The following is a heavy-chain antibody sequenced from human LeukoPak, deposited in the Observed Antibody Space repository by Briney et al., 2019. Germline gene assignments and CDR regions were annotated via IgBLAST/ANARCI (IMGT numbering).Heavy chain of an antibody. Sequence: PSETLSLTCAVSGGSISSSNWWSWVRQPPGKGLEWIGEIYHSGSTNYNPSLKSRVTISVDTSKNQFSLKLSSVTAADTAVYYCARGQGYYGSGSYMFDPWGQGTLVTVSS. V-gene: IGHV4-4*02. CDR1: GGSISSSNW. D-gene: IGHD3-10*01. J-gene: IGHJ5*02. CDR2: IYHSGST. CDR3: ARGQGYYGSGSYMFDP.